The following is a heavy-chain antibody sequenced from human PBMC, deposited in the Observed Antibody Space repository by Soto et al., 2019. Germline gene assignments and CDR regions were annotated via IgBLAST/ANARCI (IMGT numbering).Heavy chain of an antibody. Sequence: GGSLRLSCAASGFTFSSYAMHWVRQAPGKGLEWVAVISYDGSNKYYADSVKGRFTISRDNSKNTLYLQMNSLRAEDTAVYYCARDGIVVVITVGYFDYWGQGTLVTVSS. CDR1: GFTFSSYA. D-gene: IGHD3-22*01. J-gene: IGHJ4*02. CDR3: ARDGIVVVITVGYFDY. V-gene: IGHV3-30-3*01. CDR2: ISYDGSNK.